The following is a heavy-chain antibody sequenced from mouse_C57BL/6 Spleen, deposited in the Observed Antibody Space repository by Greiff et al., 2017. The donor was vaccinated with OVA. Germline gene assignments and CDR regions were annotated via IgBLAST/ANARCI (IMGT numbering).Heavy chain of an antibody. V-gene: IGHV1-69*01. J-gene: IGHJ1*03. CDR1: GYTFTSYW. CDR2: IDPSDSYT. CDR3: ARSYYYGSSSSWYFDV. D-gene: IGHD1-1*01. Sequence: VQLQQPGAELVMPGASVKLSCKASGYTFTSYWMHWVKQRPGQGLEWIGEIDPSDSYTNYNQKFKGKSTLTVDKSSSTAYMQLSSLTSEDSAVYYCARSYYYGSSSSWYFDVWGTGTTVTVSS.